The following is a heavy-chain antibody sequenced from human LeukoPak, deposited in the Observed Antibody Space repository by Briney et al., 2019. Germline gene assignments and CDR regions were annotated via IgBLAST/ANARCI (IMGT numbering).Heavy chain of an antibody. D-gene: IGHD7-27*01. V-gene: IGHV4-34*01. CDR2: INHSGST. CDR1: GGSFSGYY. CDR3: ARRELGIYYFDY. Sequence: PSETLSLTCAVYGGSFSGYYWSWIRQPPGKGLEWIGEINHSGSTNYNPSLKSRVTISVDTSKNQFSLKLSPVTAADTAVYYCARRELGIYYFDYWGQGTLVTVSS. J-gene: IGHJ4*02.